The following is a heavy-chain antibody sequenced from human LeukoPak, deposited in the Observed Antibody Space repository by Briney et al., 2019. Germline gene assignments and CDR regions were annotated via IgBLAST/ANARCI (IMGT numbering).Heavy chain of an antibody. CDR1: GGSISSYY. D-gene: IGHD5-24*01. Sequence: PSETLSLTCTVSGGSISSYYWSWIRQPPGKGLEWIGYIYYSGGTNYNPSLKSRVTISVDTSKNQFSLKLSSVTAADTAVYYCARVEMAIHAFDIWGQGTMVTVSS. J-gene: IGHJ3*02. V-gene: IGHV4-59*01. CDR2: IYYSGGT. CDR3: ARVEMAIHAFDI.